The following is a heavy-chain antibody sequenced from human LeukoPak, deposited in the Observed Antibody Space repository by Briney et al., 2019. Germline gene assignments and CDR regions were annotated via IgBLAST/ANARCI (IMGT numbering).Heavy chain of an antibody. V-gene: IGHV3-74*01. CDR2: INSDGSMT. D-gene: IGHD7-27*01. Sequence: GGSLRLSCAASGFTFSSYWMHWVRQAPGKGLVWVSRINSDGSMTGYADSVKGRFTTSRDNAKNSLHLQLNSLRAEDTAVYYCARTNWGLGGAFDMWGQGTMVTVSS. CDR3: ARTNWGLGGAFDM. J-gene: IGHJ3*02. CDR1: GFTFSSYW.